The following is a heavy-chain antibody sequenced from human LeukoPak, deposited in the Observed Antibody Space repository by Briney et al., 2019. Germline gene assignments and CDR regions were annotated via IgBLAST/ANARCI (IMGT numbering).Heavy chain of an antibody. CDR3: ARAEDIGGFDP. D-gene: IGHD2-15*01. J-gene: IGHJ5*02. Sequence: PSETLSLTCTVPGGSISSSSYYWGWIRQPPGKGLEWIGSIYYSGSTYYNPSLKSRVTISVDTSKNQFSLKLSSVTAADTAVYYCARAEDIGGFDPWGQGTLVTVSS. CDR2: IYYSGST. V-gene: IGHV4-39*01. CDR1: GGSISSSSYY.